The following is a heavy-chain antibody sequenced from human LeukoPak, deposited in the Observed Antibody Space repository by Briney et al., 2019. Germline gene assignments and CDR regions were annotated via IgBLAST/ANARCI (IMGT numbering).Heavy chain of an antibody. CDR3: AKEIFSGLLYIDY. J-gene: IGHJ4*02. Sequence: GGSLRLSCAASGFTVSSNYMSWVRQAPGKGLEWVSVIYSGGSTYYADSVKGRFTISRDNSKNTLYLQMNSLRAEDTAGYYCAKEIFSGLLYIDYWGQGTLVTVSS. CDR1: GFTVSSNY. CDR2: IYSGGST. V-gene: IGHV3-53*01. D-gene: IGHD5-12*01.